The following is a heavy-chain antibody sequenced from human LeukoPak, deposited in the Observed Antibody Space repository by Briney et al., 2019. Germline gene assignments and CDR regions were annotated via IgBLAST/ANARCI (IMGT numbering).Heavy chain of an antibody. CDR3: ARGRGYSYGLRY. V-gene: IGHV4-34*01. CDR1: GGSFSGYY. Sequence: PSETLSLTCAVYGGSFSGYYWSWIRQPPGKGLEWIGEINHSGSTNYNPSLKSRVTISVDTSKNQFSLKLSSVTAADTAVYYCARGRGYSYGLRYWGQGTLVTVSS. CDR2: INHSGST. D-gene: IGHD5-18*01. J-gene: IGHJ4*02.